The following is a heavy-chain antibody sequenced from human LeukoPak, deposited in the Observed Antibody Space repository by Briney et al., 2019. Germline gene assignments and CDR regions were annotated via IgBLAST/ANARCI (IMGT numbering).Heavy chain of an antibody. Sequence: VASVKVSCTASGGTFSSYAISWVRQAPGQGLEWMGGIIPIFGTANYAQKFQGRVTITADESTSTAYMELSSLRSEDTAVYYCARVLTPVAHYDSSGYYSPRGMDVWGQGTTVTVSS. D-gene: IGHD3-22*01. CDR3: ARVLTPVAHYDSSGYYSPRGMDV. CDR2: IIPIFGTA. CDR1: GGTFSSYA. J-gene: IGHJ6*02. V-gene: IGHV1-69*13.